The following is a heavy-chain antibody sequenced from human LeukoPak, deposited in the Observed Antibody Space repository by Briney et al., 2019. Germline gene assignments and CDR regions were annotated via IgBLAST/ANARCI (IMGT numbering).Heavy chain of an antibody. V-gene: IGHV3-21*01. D-gene: IGHD1-26*01. Sequence: GGSLRLSCAASGFTFSSYSMNWVRQAPGKGLEWVSSISSSSSYIYYADSVKGRFTIPRDNAKNSLYLQMNSLRAEDTAVYYCASGPQTGSGSYSFDYWGQGTLVTVSS. CDR2: ISSSSSYI. CDR1: GFTFSSYS. J-gene: IGHJ4*02. CDR3: ASGPQTGSGSYSFDY.